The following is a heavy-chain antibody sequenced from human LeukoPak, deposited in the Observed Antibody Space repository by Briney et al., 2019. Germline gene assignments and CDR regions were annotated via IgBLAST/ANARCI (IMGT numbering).Heavy chain of an antibody. Sequence: PSETLSLTCAVFGGSFSGYYWSWIRQPPGKGLEWIGEINHSGSTNYNPSLKSRVTISVDTSKNQFSLELSSVTAADTAVYYCASVYDSSGYYPFWGQGTLVTVSS. CDR2: INHSGST. CDR1: GGSFSGYY. D-gene: IGHD3-22*01. V-gene: IGHV4-34*01. J-gene: IGHJ4*02. CDR3: ASVYDSSGYYPF.